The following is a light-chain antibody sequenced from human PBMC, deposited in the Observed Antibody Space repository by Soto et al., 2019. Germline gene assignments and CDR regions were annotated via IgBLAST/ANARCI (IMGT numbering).Light chain of an antibody. CDR1: QSLLHSNGYNY. Sequence: DIVMTQSPLSLPVTPGEPASISCRSSQSLLHSNGYNYLDWYLQKPGQSPQLLIYLGSNRASGVPDRFSGSGSGTDLTLKLSRVEAEDVGVYYCMQALQTPLTFGPGTKVDIK. J-gene: IGKJ3*01. V-gene: IGKV2-28*01. CDR3: MQALQTPLT. CDR2: LGS.